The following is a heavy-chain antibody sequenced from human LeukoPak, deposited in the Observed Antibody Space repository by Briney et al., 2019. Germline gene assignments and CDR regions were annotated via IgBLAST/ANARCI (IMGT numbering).Heavy chain of an antibody. CDR3: AKYSPKIEWFGELLADWYFDL. CDR2: ISGSAGST. V-gene: IGHV3-23*01. Sequence: GGSLRLSCAASGFTFSSYAMSWVRQAPGKGLEWVSAISGSAGSTYYADSVKGRFTISRDNSKNTLYLQMNSLRAEDTAVYYCAKYSPKIEWFGELLADWYFDLWGRGTLVTVSS. J-gene: IGHJ2*01. D-gene: IGHD3-10*01. CDR1: GFTFSSYA.